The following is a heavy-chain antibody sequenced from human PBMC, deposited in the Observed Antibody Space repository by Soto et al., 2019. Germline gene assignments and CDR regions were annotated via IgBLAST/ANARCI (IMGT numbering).Heavy chain of an antibody. CDR3: ARGHDANND. CDR2: IYHSGST. Sequence: QVQLQESGSGLVKPSQTLSLTCTVSGGSISSGGYSWSWIRQPPGKGLEWIGYIYHSGSTYYNQSLKRRVTISMDTSKNQLSLKVNSVTAADTAVYYCARGHDANNDWGQGTLVTVSS. D-gene: IGHD2-8*01. V-gene: IGHV4-30-2*01. CDR1: GGSISSGGYS. J-gene: IGHJ4*02.